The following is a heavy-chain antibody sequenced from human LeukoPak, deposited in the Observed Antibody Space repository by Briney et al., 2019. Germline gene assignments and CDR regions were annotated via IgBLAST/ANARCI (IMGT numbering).Heavy chain of an antibody. J-gene: IGHJ4*02. D-gene: IGHD1-1*01. CDR1: GYTITCYY. Sequence: GASVTVSFKASGYTITCYYIHWVGQAPGQGLEWMGWINPNSGDTNYAQKFQGRVTMTRDTSINTAFMELSRLRSDDTAVYYCARDRHWNQGNFDYWGQGTLVTVSS. V-gene: IGHV1-2*02. CDR2: INPNSGDT. CDR3: ARDRHWNQGNFDY.